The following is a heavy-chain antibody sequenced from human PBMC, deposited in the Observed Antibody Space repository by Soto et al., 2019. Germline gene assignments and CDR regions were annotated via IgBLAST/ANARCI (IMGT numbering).Heavy chain of an antibody. Sequence: SETLSLTCTVSGGSIITYYWSWLRQSPGKTREWIGYVHHSGSTLYNPSLKNRATISLDRSNSQFSLRLTSVTAADTAFFYCAREVRSSSGWYCDYWGQGMLVTISS. V-gene: IGHV4-59*01. CDR2: VHHSGST. CDR1: GGSIITYY. J-gene: IGHJ4*02. D-gene: IGHD6-19*01. CDR3: AREVRSSSGWYCDY.